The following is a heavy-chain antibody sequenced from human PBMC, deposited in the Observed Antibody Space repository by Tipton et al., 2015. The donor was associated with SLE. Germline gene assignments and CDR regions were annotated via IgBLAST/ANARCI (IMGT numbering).Heavy chain of an antibody. Sequence: LSLTCAVSGGSFSGYYWNWIRQAPGKGLEWVANIKQDGSEKYYVDSVKGRFTISRDNAKNSLYLQMNNLRAEDTAVYYCARDLSLGSDLGAFDIWGQGTMVTVSS. J-gene: IGHJ3*02. CDR3: ARDLSLGSDLGAFDI. CDR1: GGSFSGYY. D-gene: IGHD6-19*01. CDR2: IKQDGSEK. V-gene: IGHV3-7*01.